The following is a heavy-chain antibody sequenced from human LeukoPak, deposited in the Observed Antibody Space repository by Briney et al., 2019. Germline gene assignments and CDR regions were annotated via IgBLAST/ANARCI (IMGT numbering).Heavy chain of an antibody. Sequence: SQTLSLTCTVSGGFVGSGDYYWTWIRQAPGKGLEYIGYIHYSENAYYSPSLRSRLSIFADTSKNQFSLKLRSVTAADTAVYYCARVMTGTWWFDPWGQGTLVTVSS. CDR3: ARVMTGTWWFDP. CDR2: IHYSENA. D-gene: IGHD1-7*01. J-gene: IGHJ5*02. V-gene: IGHV4-30-4*01. CDR1: GGFVGSGDYY.